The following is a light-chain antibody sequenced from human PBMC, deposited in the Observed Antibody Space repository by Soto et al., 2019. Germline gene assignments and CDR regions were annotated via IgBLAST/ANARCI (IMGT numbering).Light chain of an antibody. V-gene: IGKV1-5*01. CDR2: DVS. CDR3: QQYNTFWT. J-gene: IGKJ1*01. Sequence: DIQMTQPPSTLSASLGDRVTITCRASQSISSWLAWYQQKPGKVPKLLIYDVSSLESGVPSRFSGSGSGTEFTLTINSLQPDDFATYYCQQYNTFWTFGQGTKVDIK. CDR1: QSISSW.